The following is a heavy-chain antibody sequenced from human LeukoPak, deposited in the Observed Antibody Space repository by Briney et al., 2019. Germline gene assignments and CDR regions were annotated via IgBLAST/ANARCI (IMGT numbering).Heavy chain of an antibody. CDR2: ISSSSSYI. CDR1: GFTFSSYS. CDR3: ARAAAGTWFDP. Sequence: GGSLRLSCAASGFTFSSYSMNWVRQAPGKGLEWVSSISSSSSYIYYADSVKGRFTISRDNAKNSLYLQMNSLRAEDTAVYYCARAAAGTWFDPWGQGILVTVSS. J-gene: IGHJ5*02. D-gene: IGHD6-13*01. V-gene: IGHV3-21*01.